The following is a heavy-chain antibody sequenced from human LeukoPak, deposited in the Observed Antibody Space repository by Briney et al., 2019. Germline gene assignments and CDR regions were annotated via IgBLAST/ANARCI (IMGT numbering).Heavy chain of an antibody. CDR3: ARGYSSSWYSPPWFDP. CDR2: MNPKSGGT. CDR1: GYTFTGYY. D-gene: IGHD6-13*01. Sequence: ASVKVSCKASGYTFTGYYMHWVRQAPGQGLEWMGWMNPKSGGTNYAKKFEARVTMNRDTSVSTAYMELSRLRSDDTAVYYCARGYSSSWYSPPWFDPWGQGTLVTVSS. V-gene: IGHV1-2*02. J-gene: IGHJ5*02.